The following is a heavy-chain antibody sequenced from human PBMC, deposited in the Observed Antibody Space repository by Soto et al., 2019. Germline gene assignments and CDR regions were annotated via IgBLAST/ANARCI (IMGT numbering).Heavy chain of an antibody. CDR1: GFTFYNYA. CDR3: ARAREPEYSSSIFFDY. D-gene: IGHD6-6*01. J-gene: IGHJ4*01. Sequence: GGSLRLSCAASGFTFYNYAMNWVRQAPGKGLEWVSTIDYDGVNKHYADSVKGRFTVSRDISENKIFLELNGLTVDATAVYYCARAREPEYSSSIFFDYWGRGTVVTVSS. V-gene: IGHV3-23*01. CDR2: IDYDGVNK.